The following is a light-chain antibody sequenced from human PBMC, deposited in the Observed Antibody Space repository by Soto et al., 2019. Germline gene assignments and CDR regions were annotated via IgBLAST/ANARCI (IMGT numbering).Light chain of an antibody. CDR3: QQHDDLPLT. V-gene: IGKV1-33*01. CDR2: DAS. CDR1: QDIYNY. Sequence: DIKMTQSPSSLSASVGDRVPITCQASQDIYNYLNWYQQTPGKAPKLLIYDASNLETGVPSRFSGSGSGTDFTFTISSLQPGDIATYYCQQHDDLPLTFGGGTKVEI. J-gene: IGKJ4*01.